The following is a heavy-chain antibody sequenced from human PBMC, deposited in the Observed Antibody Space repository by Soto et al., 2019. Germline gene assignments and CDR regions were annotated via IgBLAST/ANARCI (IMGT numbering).Heavy chain of an antibody. CDR2: ISGSGGST. D-gene: IGHD6-6*01. J-gene: IGHJ6*02. V-gene: IGHV3-23*01. CDR3: AKAEYSSLYYYYGMDV. CDR1: GFTFSSYA. Sequence: GGSLRLSCAASGFTFSSYAMSWVRQAPGKGLEWVSAISGSGGSTYYADSVKGRFTISRDNSKNTLYLQMNSLRAEDTAVYYCAKAEYSSLYYYYGMDVWGQGTTVTVSS.